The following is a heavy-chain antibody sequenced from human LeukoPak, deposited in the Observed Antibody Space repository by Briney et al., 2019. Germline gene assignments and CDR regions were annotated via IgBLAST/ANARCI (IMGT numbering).Heavy chain of an antibody. CDR3: ATNLYNPWELLPHYYFDY. CDR2: ISSSSSYI. D-gene: IGHD1-26*01. Sequence: GGSLRLSCAASGFTFSSYSMNWVRQAPGKELEWVSSISSSSSYIYYADSVKGRFTISRDNAKNSLYLQMNSLRAEDTAVYYCATNLYNPWELLPHYYFDYWGQGTLVTVSS. V-gene: IGHV3-21*01. CDR1: GFTFSSYS. J-gene: IGHJ4*02.